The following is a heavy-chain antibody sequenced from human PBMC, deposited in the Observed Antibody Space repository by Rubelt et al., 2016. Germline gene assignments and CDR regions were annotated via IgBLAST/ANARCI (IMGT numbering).Heavy chain of an antibody. J-gene: IGHJ4*02. V-gene: IGHV4-39*07. CDR2: SYYSGST. CDR3: ARDRGATVTDFDY. Sequence: QLQLQESGPGLVKPSETLSLTCTVSGGSISSSSHYWGWIRQPPGKGLEWIGSSYYSGSTYYNPCFTGRVTISEDTYKNQLALKLRSVTAADTAVYYCARDRGATVTDFDYWGQGTLVTVSS. D-gene: IGHD4-17*01. CDR1: GGSISSSSHY.